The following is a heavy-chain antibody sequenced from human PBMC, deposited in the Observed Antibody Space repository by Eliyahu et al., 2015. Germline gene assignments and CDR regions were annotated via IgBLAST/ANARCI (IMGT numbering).Heavy chain of an antibody. CDR3: ARDSSSGLENFDY. CDR2: ISXNSGNK. CDR1: GYTFTSYG. Sequence: QVQLVQSGAEVKKPGASVKVSCKASGYTFTSYGISWVRQAPGKGLXXXGWISXNSGNKEYAQKVQGRVTMTTDTSTSTAYMELRSLRSDDTAVYYCARDSSSGLENFDYWGQGTLVTVSS. V-gene: IGHV1-18*01. J-gene: IGHJ4*02. D-gene: IGHD6-6*01.